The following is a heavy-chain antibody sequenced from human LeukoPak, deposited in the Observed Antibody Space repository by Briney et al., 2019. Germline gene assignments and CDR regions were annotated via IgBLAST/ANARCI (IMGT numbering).Heavy chain of an antibody. CDR1: GYTFTGYY. J-gene: IGHJ4*02. V-gene: IGHV1-2*02. Sequence: ASVKVSCKASGYTFTGYYIHWVRQAPGQGLEWMGWINPNSGDTNYAQKFQGRVTMTTDTSISTAYMELSRLKSDDTAVYYCARDLSYGRLSVDYWGQGTLVTVSS. CDR2: INPNSGDT. CDR3: ARDLSYGRLSVDY. D-gene: IGHD5-18*01.